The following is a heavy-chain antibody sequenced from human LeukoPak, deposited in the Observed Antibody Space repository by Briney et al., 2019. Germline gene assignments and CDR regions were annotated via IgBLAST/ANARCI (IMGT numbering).Heavy chain of an antibody. Sequence: PGASLRLSCAASGFTFIDYGMHWVRQAPGKGREGVAVIAYEGRNKYYADSVKGRFTVSRDDSKSMLYLQMNSLTIGDTAVYYCAKDLPDTSGWSRGAFDKWGQGTLVTVSS. J-gene: IGHJ4*02. CDR1: GFTFIDYG. V-gene: IGHV3-30*18. D-gene: IGHD6-19*01. CDR2: IAYEGRNK. CDR3: AKDLPDTSGWSRGAFDK.